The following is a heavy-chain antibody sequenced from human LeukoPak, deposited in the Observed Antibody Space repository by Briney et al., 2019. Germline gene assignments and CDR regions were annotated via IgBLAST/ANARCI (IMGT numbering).Heavy chain of an antibody. CDR1: GDSIGRINYY. D-gene: IGHD5-18*01. CDR3: ARGQKYTSGYRVTELGSRYSDY. Sequence: SETLSLTCTISGDSIGRINYYWGWIRQPPGKGLEWIVSMSYSGHTYYNPSLKSRVTTSIDTSKNQLSLNLKSVTAADTAVYYCARGQKYTSGYRVTELGSRYSDYWGQGARVTVSP. J-gene: IGHJ4*02. CDR2: MSYSGHT. V-gene: IGHV4-39*07.